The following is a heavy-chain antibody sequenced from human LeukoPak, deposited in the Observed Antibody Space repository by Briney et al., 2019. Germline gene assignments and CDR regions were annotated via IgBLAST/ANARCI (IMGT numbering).Heavy chain of an antibody. CDR3: ARDQVLLWFGGDFDY. J-gene: IGHJ4*02. D-gene: IGHD3-10*01. V-gene: IGHV4-38-2*02. CDR1: GYSISSGYY. Sequence: SSETLSLTCTVSGYSISSGYYWGWIRQPPGKGLEWIGSIYHSGSTYYNPSLKSRVTISVDTSKNQFSLKLSSVTAADTAVYYCARDQVLLWFGGDFDYWGQGTLVTVSS. CDR2: IYHSGST.